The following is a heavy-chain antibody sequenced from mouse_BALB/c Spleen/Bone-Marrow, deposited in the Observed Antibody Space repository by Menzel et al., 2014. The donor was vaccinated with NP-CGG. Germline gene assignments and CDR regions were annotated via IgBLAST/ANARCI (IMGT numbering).Heavy chain of an antibody. J-gene: IGHJ2*01. D-gene: IGHD1-1*01. Sequence: VQLQQPGAELVKPGASVKLSCTASGFNIKDTYMHWVKQRPEQGLEWIGRIDPANGNTKYDPKFQGKATITADTSSNTAYLQLSSLTSEDTAVYYCARYYYGSSLFDYWGQDTTLTVSS. CDR3: ARYYYGSSLFDY. CDR2: IDPANGNT. V-gene: IGHV14-3*02. CDR1: GFNIKDTY.